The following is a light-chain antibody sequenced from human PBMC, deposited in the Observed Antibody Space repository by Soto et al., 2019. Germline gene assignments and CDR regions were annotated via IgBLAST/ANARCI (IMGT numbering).Light chain of an antibody. CDR2: GDN. J-gene: IGLJ1*01. Sequence: QSVLTQPPSVSGAPGQRVTISCTGSSANIGADSDVQWYQHLSGTAPKLLIYGDNNRPSGVPDRFSVSMSGSSASLTITGLRAGDEADYYCQSYDSSLYVFGTGTKLTVL. CDR1: SANIGADSD. CDR3: QSYDSSLYV. V-gene: IGLV1-40*01.